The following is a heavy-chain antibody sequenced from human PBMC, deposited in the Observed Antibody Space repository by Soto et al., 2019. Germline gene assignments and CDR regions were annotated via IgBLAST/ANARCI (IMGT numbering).Heavy chain of an antibody. D-gene: IGHD6-6*01. CDR2: INSDGSST. CDR3: ARSSNYDYHVDV. Sequence: GGSLRLSCAASGFTFSSYWMHWVRQAPGKGLVWVSRINSDGSSTSYADSVKGRFTISRDNAKNTLYLQMNSLRAEDTAVYYCARSSNYDYHVDVWGKGTPVTVPS. CDR1: GFTFSSYW. V-gene: IGHV3-74*01. J-gene: IGHJ6*03.